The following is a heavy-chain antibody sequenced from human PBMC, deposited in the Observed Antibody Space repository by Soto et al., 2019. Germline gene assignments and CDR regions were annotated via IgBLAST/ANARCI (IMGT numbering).Heavy chain of an antibody. J-gene: IGHJ4*02. CDR2: ISSGSKTI. CDR1: GFTFSGYS. Sequence: GGSLRLSCAASGFTFSGYSVSWLRQAPGKGLEWVSYISSGSKTIYYAESVKGRFTVSRDNARNSQYLQMNSLRDEDTAVYYCAREDILGVRSFDYWGQGXLVTVSS. V-gene: IGHV3-48*02. D-gene: IGHD3-9*01. CDR3: AREDILGVRSFDY.